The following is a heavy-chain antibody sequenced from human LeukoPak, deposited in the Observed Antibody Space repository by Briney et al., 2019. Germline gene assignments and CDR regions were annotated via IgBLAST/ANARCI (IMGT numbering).Heavy chain of an antibody. J-gene: IGHJ6*03. CDR3: ARARYYYDSSGYLYYCYYYMDV. CDR2: INPNSGGT. CDR1: GYTFTGYY. Sequence: ASVKVSCKASGYTFTGYYMHWVRQAPGQGLEWMGWINPNSGGTNYAQKFQGRVTMTRDTSISTAYMELSRLRSDDTAVYYCARARYYYDSSGYLYYCYYYMDVWGKGTTVTISS. V-gene: IGHV1-2*02. D-gene: IGHD3-22*01.